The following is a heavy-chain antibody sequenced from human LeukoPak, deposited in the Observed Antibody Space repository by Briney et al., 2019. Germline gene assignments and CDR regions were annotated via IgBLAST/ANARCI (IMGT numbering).Heavy chain of an antibody. D-gene: IGHD3-10*02. CDR3: ARDGVPMFGELFRGDFDY. Sequence: GGSLRLSCAASGFTFSSFWMTWVRQAPGKGLEWVSSISSSSSYIYYADSVKGRFTISRDNAKNSLYLRMNSLRAEDTAVYYCARDGVPMFGELFRGDFDYWGQGTLVTVSS. CDR1: GFTFSSFW. V-gene: IGHV3-21*01. J-gene: IGHJ4*02. CDR2: ISSSSSYI.